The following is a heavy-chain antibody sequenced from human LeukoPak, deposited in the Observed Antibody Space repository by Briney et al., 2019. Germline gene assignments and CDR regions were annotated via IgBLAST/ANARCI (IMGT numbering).Heavy chain of an antibody. CDR2: INPSGGST. CDR1: GYTFTSYY. J-gene: IGHJ3*02. Sequence: ASVKVSCKASGYTFTSYYIHWVRQAPGQGLEWMGIINPSGGSTSYVQRFQGRVTVTRDMSTSTVYMELSSLRSEDTAVYYCARAVVTSPRSAFDIWGQGTMVTVSS. D-gene: IGHD4-23*01. CDR3: ARAVVTSPRSAFDI. V-gene: IGHV1-46*01.